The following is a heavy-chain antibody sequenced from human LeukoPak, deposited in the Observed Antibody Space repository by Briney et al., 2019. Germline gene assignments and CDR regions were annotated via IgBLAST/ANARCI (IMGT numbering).Heavy chain of an antibody. J-gene: IGHJ6*04. CDR2: ISSGSSFM. V-gene: IGHV3-21*01. CDR1: GFTFSRYS. D-gene: IGHD3-10*02. CDR3: AELGITMIGGV. Sequence: AGGSLRLSCAASGFTFSRYSMNWVRQAPGKGLEWVSSISSGSSFMYYADSVKGRFTISRDNAKNSLYLQMNSLRAEDTAVYYCAELGITMIGGVWGKGTTVTISS.